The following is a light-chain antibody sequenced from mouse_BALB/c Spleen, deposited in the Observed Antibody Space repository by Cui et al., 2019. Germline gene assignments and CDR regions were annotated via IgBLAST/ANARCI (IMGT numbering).Light chain of an antibody. V-gene: IGKV12-46*01. Sequence: DIQMTQSPASLSVSVGETVTITCRASENIYSNLACYQQKQGRSPQLLVYAATNLADGVPSRFSGSGSGTQYSLKINSLQSEDFGSYYCQLFWSTPYTFGGGTKLEIK. J-gene: IGKJ2*01. CDR2: AAT. CDR3: QLFWSTPYT. CDR1: ENIYSN.